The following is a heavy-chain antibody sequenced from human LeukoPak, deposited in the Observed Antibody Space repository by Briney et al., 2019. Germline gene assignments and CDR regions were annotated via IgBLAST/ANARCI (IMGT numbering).Heavy chain of an antibody. Sequence: PGGSLRLSCAVSGFIFSSYEMNWVRQAPGKGLEWVSYISSSASTIYCADSVKGRFTISRDNAKNSLYLQMNSLRAEDTAVYYCARDPLSDSPWGQGTLVTVSS. J-gene: IGHJ5*02. CDR1: GFIFSSYE. V-gene: IGHV3-48*03. D-gene: IGHD2-15*01. CDR3: ARDPLSDSP. CDR2: ISSSASTI.